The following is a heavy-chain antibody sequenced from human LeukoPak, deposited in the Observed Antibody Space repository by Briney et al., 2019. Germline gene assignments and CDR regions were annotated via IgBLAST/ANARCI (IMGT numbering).Heavy chain of an antibody. CDR3: ARGAYCSGGSCYYFDY. V-gene: IGHV4-39*07. CDR2: INHSGRT. J-gene: IGHJ4*02. CDR1: GGSISSSSYY. D-gene: IGHD2-15*01. Sequence: PSETLSLTCTVSGGSISSSSYYWNWIRQPPGKGLEWIGEINHSGRTNYNPSLKSRVTISVDTSKKQFSLKLSSVTAADTAVYYCARGAYCSGGSCYYFDYWGQGTLVTVSS.